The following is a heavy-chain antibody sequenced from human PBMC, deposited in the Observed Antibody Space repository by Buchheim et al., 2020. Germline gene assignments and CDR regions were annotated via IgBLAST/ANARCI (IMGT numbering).Heavy chain of an antibody. CDR3: ARDYDRNWFDP. D-gene: IGHD5-12*01. J-gene: IGHJ5*02. Sequence: EVQLVESGGGLVQPGGSLRLSCAASGFTFRTYSMNWVCQAPGKGLEWVSYISSSSSTIYYADSVKGRFTISRDNAKNSLYMQMNSLRAEDTALYYCARDYDRNWFDPWGQGTL. V-gene: IGHV3-48*01. CDR2: ISSSSSTI. CDR1: GFTFRTYS.